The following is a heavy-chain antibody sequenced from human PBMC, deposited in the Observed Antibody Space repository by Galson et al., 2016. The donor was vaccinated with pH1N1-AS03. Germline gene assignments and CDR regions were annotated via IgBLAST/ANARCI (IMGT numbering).Heavy chain of an antibody. CDR2: FISLYDKA. CDR1: GGTLSTFA. V-gene: IGHV1-69*13. J-gene: IGHJ4*02. CDR3: ARAFGSGYEAGLLDF. D-gene: IGHD5-12*01. Sequence: SVKVSCKASGGTLSTFAISWVRQAPGQGLEWMGGFISLYDKANYAPKFQDRVTITAAESTNTAFMELNSLKPEDTALYYCARAFGSGYEAGLLDFWGLG.